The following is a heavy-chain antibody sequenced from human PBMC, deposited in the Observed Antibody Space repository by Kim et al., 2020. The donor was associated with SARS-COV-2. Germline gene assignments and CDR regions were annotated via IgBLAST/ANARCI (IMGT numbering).Heavy chain of an antibody. Sequence: SETLSLTCAVYGGSFSGYYWSWIRQPPGKGLEWIGEINHSGSTNYNPSLKSRVTISVDTSKNQFSLKLSSVTAADTAVYYCARARLRPGYFDYWGQGTL. CDR2: INHSGST. J-gene: IGHJ4*02. CDR3: ARARLRPGYFDY. V-gene: IGHV4-34*01. D-gene: IGHD4-17*01. CDR1: GGSFSGYY.